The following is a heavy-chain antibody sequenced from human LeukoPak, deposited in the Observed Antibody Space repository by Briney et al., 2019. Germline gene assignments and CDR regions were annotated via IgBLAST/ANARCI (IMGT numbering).Heavy chain of an antibody. J-gene: IGHJ4*02. CDR3: AREIITMVRGSPEGLGY. CDR2: INPSGGST. Sequence: ASVKVPCKASGYTFTSYYMHWVRQAPGQGLEWMGIINPSGGSTSYAQKFQGRVTMTRDTSTSTVYMELSSLRSEDTAVYYCAREIITMVRGSPEGLGYWGQGTLVTVSS. V-gene: IGHV1-46*01. D-gene: IGHD3-10*01. CDR1: GYTFTSYY.